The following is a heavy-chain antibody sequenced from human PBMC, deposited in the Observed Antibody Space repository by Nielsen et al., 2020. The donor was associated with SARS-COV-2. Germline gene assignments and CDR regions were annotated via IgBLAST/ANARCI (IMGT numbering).Heavy chain of an antibody. D-gene: IGHD3-3*01. CDR3: ARAKTTRVTIFGVVTPGAFDI. Sequence: GESLKISCAASGFSVSSHDMNWVRQAPGKGLQWVSLIYSDGSTKYADSVKGRFTISRDNSKNTLYLQMNSLRAEDTAVYYCARAKTTRVTIFGVVTPGAFDIWGQGTMVTVSS. J-gene: IGHJ3*02. CDR2: IYSDGST. CDR1: GFSVSSHD. V-gene: IGHV3-53*01.